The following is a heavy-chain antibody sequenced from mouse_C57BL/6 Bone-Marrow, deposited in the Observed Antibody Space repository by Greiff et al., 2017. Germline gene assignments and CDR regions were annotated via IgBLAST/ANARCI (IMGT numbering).Heavy chain of an antibody. D-gene: IGHD1-1*01. Sequence: VQLQQPGAELVMPGASVKLSCTASGYTFTSYWMHWVQQRPGQGLEWIGEIDPSDSYTNYNQKFKGQSTLTVDKSSSTAYMQLSSLTSEDSAVYYCARRRIWVVDYWGKGTTLTVSS. CDR1: GYTFTSYW. J-gene: IGHJ2*01. CDR3: ARRRIWVVDY. CDR2: IDPSDSYT. V-gene: IGHV1-69*01.